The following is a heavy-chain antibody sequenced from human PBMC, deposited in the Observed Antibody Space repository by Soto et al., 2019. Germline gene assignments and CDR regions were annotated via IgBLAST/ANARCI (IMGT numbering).Heavy chain of an antibody. CDR2: ISAYNGNT. CDR1: GYTFTSYG. D-gene: IGHD1-26*01. V-gene: IGHV1-18*01. Sequence: QVQLVQSGAEVKKPGASVKVSCKASGYTFTSYGISWVRQAPGQGLEWMGWISAYNGNTNYAQKLQGRVTMTTDTTTSTAYMELRRLTSDDTAVYYCARVPKTVYSGSYYVPGYWGQGTLVTVSS. CDR3: ARVPKTVYSGSYYVPGY. J-gene: IGHJ4*02.